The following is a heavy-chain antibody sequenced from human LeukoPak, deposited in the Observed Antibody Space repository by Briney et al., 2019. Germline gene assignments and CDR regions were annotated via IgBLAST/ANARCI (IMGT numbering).Heavy chain of an antibody. Sequence: ASVTVSCKASGGTFSSYAISWVRQAPGQGLEWMGGIIPIFGTANYAQKFQGRVTITADESTSTAYMELSSLRSEDTAVYYCAREWGGFFDYWGQGTLVTVSS. J-gene: IGHJ4*02. V-gene: IGHV1-69*13. CDR2: IIPIFGTA. CDR3: AREWGGFFDY. D-gene: IGHD3-3*01. CDR1: GGTFSSYA.